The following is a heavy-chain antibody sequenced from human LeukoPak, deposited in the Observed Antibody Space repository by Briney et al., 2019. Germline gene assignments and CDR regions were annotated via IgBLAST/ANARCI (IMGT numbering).Heavy chain of an antibody. CDR3: ARDSGWSLPDAFDI. D-gene: IGHD6-19*01. Sequence: ASVKVSCKASGHTFTSYDINWVRQATGQGLEWMGWMNPNSGNTGYAQKFQGRVTITRNTSISTAYMELSSLRSEDTAVYYCARDSGWSLPDAFDIWGQGTMVTVSS. CDR2: MNPNSGNT. V-gene: IGHV1-8*03. J-gene: IGHJ3*02. CDR1: GHTFTSYD.